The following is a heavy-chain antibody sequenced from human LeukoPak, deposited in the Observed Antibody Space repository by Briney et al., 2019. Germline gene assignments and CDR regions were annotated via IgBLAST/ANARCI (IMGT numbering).Heavy chain of an antibody. CDR2: SYHSGSS. J-gene: IGHJ4*02. CDR3: ARAPRDSSSSNYMRRFDY. Sequence: PSETLSLTCAVSGYSISSDNYWVWIRQPPGQGLEWTGGSYHSGSSYYNPSLKSRVTMSVDASKNQFSLKLSSLTAADTAVYYCARAPRDSSSSNYMRRFDYWGQGTLVTVSS. D-gene: IGHD3-22*01. CDR1: GYSISSDNY. V-gene: IGHV4-38-2*01.